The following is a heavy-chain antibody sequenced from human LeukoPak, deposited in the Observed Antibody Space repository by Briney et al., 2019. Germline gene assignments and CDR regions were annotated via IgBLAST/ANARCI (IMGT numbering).Heavy chain of an antibody. V-gene: IGHV3-21*01. CDR2: ITISGRSI. D-gene: IGHD3-10*01. CDR1: GFTFSTYT. J-gene: IGHJ4*02. CDR3: AREDASGSYYRSLDY. Sequence: GGSLRLSCAASGFTFSTYTMSWVRQAPGKGLEWVSSITISGRSIYYADSVKGRFTISRDNAKNSLFLHMNSLRAEDTAVYYCAREDASGSYYRSLDYWGQGALVTVSS.